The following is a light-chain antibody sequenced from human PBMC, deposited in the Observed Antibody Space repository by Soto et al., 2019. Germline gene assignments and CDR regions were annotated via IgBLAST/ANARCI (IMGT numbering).Light chain of an antibody. CDR1: RSVSSNY. V-gene: IGKV3-20*01. Sequence: EIVLTQSPDTLSLSPGDRATLSCRASRSVSSNYVAWYQQKPGQAPRLLTHGSSSRATGIPDRFSGRGFGTDFTLVISRLEPEDFAVYYCQQYGSSPFTFGQGTKLEIK. CDR2: GSS. J-gene: IGKJ2*01. CDR3: QQYGSSPFT.